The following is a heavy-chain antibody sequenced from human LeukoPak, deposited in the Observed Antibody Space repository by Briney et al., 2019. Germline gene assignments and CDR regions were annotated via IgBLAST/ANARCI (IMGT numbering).Heavy chain of an antibody. V-gene: IGHV1-58*02. CDR1: GFTLTSSA. CDR3: AAGYSSSWYGGGDY. J-gene: IGHJ4*02. D-gene: IGHD6-13*01. CDR2: IVVGSGNA. Sequence: GASVKVSCKASGFTLTSSAMQWVRQARGQRLEWIGWIVVGSGNANYAQKLQERVTITRDMSTSTAYMELSSLRSEDTAVYYCAAGYSSSWYGGGDYWGQGTLVTVSS.